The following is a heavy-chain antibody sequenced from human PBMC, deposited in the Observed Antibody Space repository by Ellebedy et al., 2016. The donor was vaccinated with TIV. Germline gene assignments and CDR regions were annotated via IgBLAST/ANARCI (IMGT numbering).Heavy chain of an antibody. Sequence: ASVKVSCXASGGTFSSYAISWVRQAPGQGLEWMGGIIPIFGTANYAQKFQGRVTITAGKSTSTAYMELSSLRSEDTAVYYCAYGRSTVTLSYYYYGMDVWGQGTTVTVSS. J-gene: IGHJ6*02. D-gene: IGHD4-17*01. V-gene: IGHV1-69*06. CDR1: GGTFSSYA. CDR3: AYGRSTVTLSYYYYGMDV. CDR2: IIPIFGTA.